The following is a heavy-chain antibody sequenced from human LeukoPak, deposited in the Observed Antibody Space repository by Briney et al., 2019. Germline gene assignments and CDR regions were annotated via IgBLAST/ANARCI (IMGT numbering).Heavy chain of an antibody. D-gene: IGHD1/OR15-1a*01. J-gene: IGHJ4*02. CDR2: INTDGGST. Sequence: GGSLRLSCAASGFTFGSYWMHWVRQASGKGLVWVSRINTDGGSTTYADSVKGRFTISRDNAKNTLYLQMNSLRAEDTAVYYCTRAWNSYSFDYWGQGTLGTVSS. V-gene: IGHV3-74*01. CDR3: TRAWNSYSFDY. CDR1: GFTFGSYW.